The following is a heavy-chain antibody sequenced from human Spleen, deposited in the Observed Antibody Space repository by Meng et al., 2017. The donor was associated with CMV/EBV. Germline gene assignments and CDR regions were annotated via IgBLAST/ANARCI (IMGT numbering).Heavy chain of an antibody. D-gene: IGHD1-26*01. CDR2: IRPDTGGT. Sequence: ASVKVSCKTSGFTLSGYYIHWVRQAPGHGLEWMGCIRPDTGGTNYAQKFQGRVTMTGDMSFRSAYMDLSRLRSDDTAVYYCATETGIPSGSYYAYGMDVWGQGTTVTVSS. CDR1: GFTLSGYY. J-gene: IGHJ6*02. V-gene: IGHV1-2*02. CDR3: ATETGIPSGSYYAYGMDV.